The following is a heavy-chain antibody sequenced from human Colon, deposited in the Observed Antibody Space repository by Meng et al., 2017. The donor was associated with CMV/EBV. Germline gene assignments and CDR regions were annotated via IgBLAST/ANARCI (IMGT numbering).Heavy chain of an antibody. CDR2: INSSGSTI. D-gene: IGHD2-2*01. V-gene: IGHV3-11*04. Sequence: GGPLRLSVAAPGFTFSDYDMSWIRQAPGKGLEGVSYINSSGSTIYYADSVKGRFTISRDTAKNSLYLQMNSLRAEDTAVYYCASPPDIVVPDNWFDPWGQGTLVTVSS. J-gene: IGHJ5*02. CDR3: ASPPDIVVPDNWFDP. CDR1: GFTFSDYD.